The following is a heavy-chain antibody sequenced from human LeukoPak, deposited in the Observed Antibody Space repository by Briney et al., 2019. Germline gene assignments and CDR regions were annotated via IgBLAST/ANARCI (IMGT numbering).Heavy chain of an antibody. D-gene: IGHD6-19*01. CDR2: ISAYNGNT. J-gene: IGHJ4*02. V-gene: IGHV1-18*01. Sequence: ASVKVSCKASGYTFTSYGISWVRQAPGQGLEWMGWISAYNGNTNYAQKLQGRVTMTTDTYTSTAYMELRSLRSDDTAVYYCAREAASSGWYYYFDYWGQGTLVTVSS. CDR3: AREAASSGWYYYFDY. CDR1: GYTFTSYG.